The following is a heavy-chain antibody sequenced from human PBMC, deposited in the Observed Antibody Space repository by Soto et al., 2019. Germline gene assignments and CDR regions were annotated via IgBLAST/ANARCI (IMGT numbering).Heavy chain of an antibody. Sequence: GGSLRLSCAASGFTISSYAIHWVLQAPGKGLEWVAVISYDGSNKYYADSVKGRFTISRDNSKNTLYLQMNSLRAEDTAVYYCAKDRSRFLEANYFEYWGQGTLVTVSS. CDR1: GFTISSYA. CDR2: ISYDGSNK. D-gene: IGHD1-1*01. J-gene: IGHJ4*02. V-gene: IGHV3-30-3*01. CDR3: AKDRSRFLEANYFEY.